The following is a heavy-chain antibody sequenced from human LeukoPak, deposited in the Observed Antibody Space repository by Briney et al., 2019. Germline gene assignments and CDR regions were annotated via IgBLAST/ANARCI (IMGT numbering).Heavy chain of an antibody. J-gene: IGHJ5*02. Sequence: SETLSLTCTVSGGSISSNNYYWGWIRQPPGKGLEWIGSIYYSGSTYYNPSLKSRVTISVDTSKNQFSLKLSSVTAADTAVYYCARGRRNRYSSSSQGWFDPWGQGTLVTVSS. CDR2: IYYSGST. D-gene: IGHD6-6*01. CDR1: GGSISSNNYY. V-gene: IGHV4-39*07. CDR3: ARGRRNRYSSSSQGWFDP.